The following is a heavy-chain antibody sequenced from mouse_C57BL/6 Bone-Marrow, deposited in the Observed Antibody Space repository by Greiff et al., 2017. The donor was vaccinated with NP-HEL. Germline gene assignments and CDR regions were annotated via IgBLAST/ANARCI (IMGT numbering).Heavy chain of an antibody. CDR1: GYTFTSYW. CDR2: IHPNSGST. D-gene: IGHD1-1*01. V-gene: IGHV1-64*01. CDR3: ARSNYGSRYYFDY. J-gene: IGHJ2*01. Sequence: QVQLQQPGAELVKPGASVKLSCKASGYTFTSYWMHWVKQRPGQGLEWIGMIHPNSGSTNYNEKFKSKATLTVDKSSSTAYMQLSSLTSEDSAVYYCARSNYGSRYYFDYWGQGTTLTVSS.